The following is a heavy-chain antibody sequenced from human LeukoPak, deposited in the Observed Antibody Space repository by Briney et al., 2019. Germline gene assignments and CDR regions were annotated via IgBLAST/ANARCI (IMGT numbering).Heavy chain of an antibody. CDR3: ARDGPAALGYCSGGSCTTRYYYYMDV. J-gene: IGHJ6*03. D-gene: IGHD2-15*01. V-gene: IGHV1-2*02. Sequence: ASVKVSCKASGYTFTGYYMHWVRQAPGQGLEWMGWINPNSGGTNYAQKFQGRVTMTRDTSISTAYMELSRLRSDDTAVYYCARDGPAALGYCSGGSCTTRYYYYMDVWGKGTTVTVSS. CDR1: GYTFTGYY. CDR2: INPNSGGT.